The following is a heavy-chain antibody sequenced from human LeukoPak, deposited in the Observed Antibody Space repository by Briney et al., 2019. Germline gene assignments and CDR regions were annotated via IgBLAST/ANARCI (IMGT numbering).Heavy chain of an antibody. CDR1: GDSISSSYFY. D-gene: IGHD5-18*01. Sequence: SETLSLTCTVSGDSISSSYFYWGWLRQPPGKGLEWIGTISYSGTTYYNPSLKSRVTISVDTSKNQLSLRLSSVTAADTAVYYCARSRGRSYGNWGQGTLVTVSS. V-gene: IGHV4-39*01. CDR2: ISYSGTT. J-gene: IGHJ4*02. CDR3: ARSRGRSYGN.